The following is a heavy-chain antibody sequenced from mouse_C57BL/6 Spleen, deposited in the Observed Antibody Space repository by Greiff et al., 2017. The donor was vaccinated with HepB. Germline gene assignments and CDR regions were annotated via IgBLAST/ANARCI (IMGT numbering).Heavy chain of an antibody. CDR3: TKIYRGYFGV. J-gene: IGHJ1*03. CDR1: GYTFTDYE. Sequence: VQLVESGAELVRPGASVTLSCKASGYTFTDYEMHWVKQTPVHGLEWIGAIDPETGGTAYNQKFKGKAILTADKSSSTAYMELRSLTSEDSAVYYCTKIYRGYFGVGGTETTVTVSS. D-gene: IGHD1-3*01. V-gene: IGHV1-15*01. CDR2: IDPETGGT.